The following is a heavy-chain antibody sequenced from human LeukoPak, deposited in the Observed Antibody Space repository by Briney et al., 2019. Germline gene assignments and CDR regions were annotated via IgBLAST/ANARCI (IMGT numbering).Heavy chain of an antibody. D-gene: IGHD3-3*01. CDR1: GGSFSGYY. V-gene: IGHV4-34*01. J-gene: IGHJ4*02. CDR2: INHSGST. CDR3: ARESRVLIGDGYYLDS. Sequence: SETLSLTCAVYGGSFSGYYWSWIRQPPGKGLEWIGEINHSGSTNYNPSLKSRVTISVDTSKNQFSLRLTSVTAADTATYYCARESRVLIGDGYYLDSWGPGTLITVSS.